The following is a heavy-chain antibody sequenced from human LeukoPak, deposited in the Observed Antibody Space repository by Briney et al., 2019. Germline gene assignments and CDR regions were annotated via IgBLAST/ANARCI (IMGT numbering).Heavy chain of an antibody. V-gene: IGHV3-23*01. D-gene: IGHD6-19*01. CDR2: ISGSGGST. CDR1: GFTFSRYA. Sequence: GGSLTLSCAASGFTFSRYAMRWVRQAPGKGLEWVSAISGSGGSTYYADAVKGRSTISRDNSENTLYLQINSLRAEDTALYYCAKAGSGLYYFDYWGQGTLVTVSS. CDR3: AKAGSGLYYFDY. J-gene: IGHJ4*02.